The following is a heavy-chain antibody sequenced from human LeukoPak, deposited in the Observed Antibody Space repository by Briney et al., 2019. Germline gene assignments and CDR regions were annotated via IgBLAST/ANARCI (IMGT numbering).Heavy chain of an antibody. D-gene: IGHD2-15*01. CDR3: ARSIKVVAGATGWFDP. J-gene: IGHJ5*02. CDR2: INWNGNNV. V-gene: IGHV3-20*04. CDR1: GFIFDDYG. Sequence: SGGSLRLSCAASGFIFDDYGMTWVRQAPGKGLEWVAGINWNGNNVVYADSVKGRFTISRDNSKNSLYLQMNSLGAEDTALYYFARSIKVVAGATGWFDPWGQGTMVTVSS.